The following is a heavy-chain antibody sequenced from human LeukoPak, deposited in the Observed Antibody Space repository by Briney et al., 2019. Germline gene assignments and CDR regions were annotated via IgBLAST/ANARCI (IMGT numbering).Heavy chain of an antibody. CDR1: GFSFSLYA. D-gene: IGHD5-18*01. V-gene: IGHV3-48*01. CDR2: IIGSSSTI. J-gene: IGHJ6*03. Sequence: GGSLRLSCEASGFSFSLYAMNWVRQAPGKGLEWVSHIIGSSSTIYYADSVKGRFTISRDNAKSSLYLQMNSLRAEDSAVYYCARDGGGYTYGNYYMDVWGKGTTVTVSS. CDR3: ARDGGGYTYGNYYMDV.